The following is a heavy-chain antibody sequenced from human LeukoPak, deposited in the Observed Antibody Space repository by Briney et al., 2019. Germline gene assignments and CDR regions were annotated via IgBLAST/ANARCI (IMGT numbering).Heavy chain of an antibody. V-gene: IGHV4-4*02. CDR3: ARAYCSSTSCYASGYFQH. Sequence: SGTLSLTCAVSGGAISSFNWWSWVRQPPGKGLEWIGEIYHSGSTNYNPSLKSRVTISVDKSKNQFSLKLSSVTAADTAVYYCARAYCSSTSCYASGYFQHWGQGTLVTVSS. D-gene: IGHD2-2*01. CDR2: IYHSGST. J-gene: IGHJ1*01. CDR1: GGAISSFNW.